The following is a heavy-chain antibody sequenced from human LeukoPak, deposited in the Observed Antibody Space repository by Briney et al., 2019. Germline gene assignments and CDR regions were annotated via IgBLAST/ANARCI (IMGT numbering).Heavy chain of an antibody. CDR2: ISAYNGNT. CDR1: GYTFTSYG. V-gene: IGHV1-18*01. J-gene: IGHJ4*02. D-gene: IGHD3-22*01. Sequence: ASVKVSCKASGYTFTSYGISWVRQAPGQGLEWMGWISAYNGNTNYAQKLQGRVTMTTDTSTSTAYMELRSLRSDDTAVYYCARDHYDSSGYYYLADDYFDYWGQGTLVTVSS. CDR3: ARDHYDSSGYYYLADDYFDY.